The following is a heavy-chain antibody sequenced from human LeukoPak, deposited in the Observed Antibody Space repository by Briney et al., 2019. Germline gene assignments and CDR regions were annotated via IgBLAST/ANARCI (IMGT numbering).Heavy chain of an antibody. D-gene: IGHD3-9*01. CDR2: VSAYNGNT. CDR3: ARGPDYDILTGYPDYYYYYMDG. CDR1: GYTFTSYG. V-gene: IGHV1-18*01. J-gene: IGHJ6*03. Sequence: GASVKVSCKASGYTFTSYGISWVRQAPGQGLEWMGWVSAYNGNTNYAQKLQGRVTMTRDTSIRTVYMELSSLRSEDTAVYYCARGPDYDILTGYPDYYYYYMDGWGKGTTVTISS.